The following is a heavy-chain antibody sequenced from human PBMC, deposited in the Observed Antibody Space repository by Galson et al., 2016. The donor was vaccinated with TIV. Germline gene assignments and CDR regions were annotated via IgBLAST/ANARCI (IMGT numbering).Heavy chain of an antibody. D-gene: IGHD2/OR15-2a*01. J-gene: IGHJ4*02. V-gene: IGHV1-24*01. CDR1: GNSLNELV. Sequence: SVKVSCKVSGNSLNELVMHWVRQAPGKGLEWMGGFDPEVQKTIYAQKLEGRVTLTDDTSTDTAFLELSSLSFEDTAVYYCASVAWFPGLSLDNWGQGTLVIVSS. CDR2: FDPEVQKT. CDR3: ASVAWFPGLSLDN.